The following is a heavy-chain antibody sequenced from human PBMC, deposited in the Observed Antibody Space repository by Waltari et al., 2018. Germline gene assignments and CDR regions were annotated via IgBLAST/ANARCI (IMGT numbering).Heavy chain of an antibody. V-gene: IGHV1-69*08. CDR1: GGTFSSYA. Sequence: QVQLVQSGAEVKKPGSSVKVSCKASGGTFSSYAISWVRQAPGQGLEWMGRIIPIFGTANYAQKFQGRVTITADTSTDTAYMELSSLRSEDTAVYYCARDPEGVLRFLEWFYFDYWGQGTLVTVSS. J-gene: IGHJ4*02. CDR2: IIPIFGTA. CDR3: ARDPEGVLRFLEWFYFDY. D-gene: IGHD3-3*01.